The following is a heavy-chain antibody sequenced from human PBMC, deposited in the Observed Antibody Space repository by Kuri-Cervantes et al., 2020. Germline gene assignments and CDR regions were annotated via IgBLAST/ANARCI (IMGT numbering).Heavy chain of an antibody. V-gene: IGHV4-31*03. Sequence: SETLSLTCTVSGGSISSGGYYWSWIRQHPVKGLEWIGYIYYSGSTYSNPSLKSRVTISVDTSKNQFSLKLSSVTAADTAVYYCSRTNAYYYSSSCEHDDYWGQGTLVTVSS. CDR1: GGSISSGGYY. J-gene: IGHJ4*02. CDR3: SRTNAYYYSSSCEHDDY. CDR2: IYYSGST. D-gene: IGHD6-13*01.